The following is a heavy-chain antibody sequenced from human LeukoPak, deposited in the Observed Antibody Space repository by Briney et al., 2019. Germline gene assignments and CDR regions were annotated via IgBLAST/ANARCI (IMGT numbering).Heavy chain of an antibody. D-gene: IGHD3-10*01. Sequence: GGSLRLSCAASGFTLSTYTMSSVRQAPGKWLEWLSSISGSSDYIYYADSVKGRFTISRDNAKKSLFLQMNSLRAEDTAVYHCARDTRSSYSYYGMDAWGQGTTVTVSS. V-gene: IGHV3-21*01. CDR1: GFTLSTYT. CDR2: ISGSSDYI. CDR3: ARDTRSSYSYYGMDA. J-gene: IGHJ6*02.